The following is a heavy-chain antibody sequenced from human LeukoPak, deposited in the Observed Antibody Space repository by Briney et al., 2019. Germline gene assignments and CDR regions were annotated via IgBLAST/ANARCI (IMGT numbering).Heavy chain of an antibody. CDR1: GGSISSYY. Sequence: SETLSLTCTVSGGSISSYYWSWIRQPPGKGLEWIGYIYYSGSTNYNHSLKSRVTISVDTSKNQFSLKLSSVTAADTAVYYCVRLEGGVVPAATDAFDIWGQGTMVTVSS. J-gene: IGHJ3*02. CDR3: VRLEGGVVPAATDAFDI. V-gene: IGHV4-59*08. D-gene: IGHD2-2*01. CDR2: IYYSGST.